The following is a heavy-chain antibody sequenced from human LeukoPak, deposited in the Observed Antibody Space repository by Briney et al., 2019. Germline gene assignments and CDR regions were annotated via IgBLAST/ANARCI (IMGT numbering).Heavy chain of an antibody. J-gene: IGHJ5*02. V-gene: IGHV3-74*01. D-gene: IGHD3-22*01. CDR3: ARDLGQYYDTSDNWFDP. Sequence: GGSLRLSCAASGFTFSSYEMNWVRQAPRKGLVWVSRINSDGINTSYADSVKGRFTISRDNAKNTLNLQMNSLRAEDTAVYYCARDLGQYYDTSDNWFDPWGQGTLVTVSS. CDR1: GFTFSSYE. CDR2: INSDGINT.